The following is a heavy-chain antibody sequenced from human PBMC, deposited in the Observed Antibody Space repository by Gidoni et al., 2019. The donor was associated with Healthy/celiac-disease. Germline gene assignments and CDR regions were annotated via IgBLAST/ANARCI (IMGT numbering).Heavy chain of an antibody. CDR1: GGSISSSY. V-gene: IGHV4-59*08. D-gene: IGHD2-15*01. CDR3: ARRGYCSGGSCYLN. Sequence: QVQPQESGPGLVKPSETLSLTCTVPGGSISSSYWSWIRQPPGKGLEWIGYIYYSGSTNYNPSLKSRVTISVDTSKNQFSLKLSSVTAADTAVYYCARRGYCSGGSCYLNWGQGTLVTVSS. CDR2: IYYSGST. J-gene: IGHJ4*02.